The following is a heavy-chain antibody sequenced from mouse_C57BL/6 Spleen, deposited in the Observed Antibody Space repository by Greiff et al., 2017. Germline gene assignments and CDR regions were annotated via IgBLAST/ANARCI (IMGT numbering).Heavy chain of an antibody. J-gene: IGHJ3*01. CDR2: INPNNGGT. CDR1: GYTFTDYY. V-gene: IGHV1-26*01. Sequence: EVQLQQSGPELVKPGASVKISCKASGYTFTDYYMNWVKQSHGKSLEWIGDINPNNGGTSYNQKFKGKATLTVDKSSSTAYMELRSLTSEDSAVYYCAETAQATWAWFACWGQGTLVTVSA. D-gene: IGHD3-2*02. CDR3: AETAQATWAWFAC.